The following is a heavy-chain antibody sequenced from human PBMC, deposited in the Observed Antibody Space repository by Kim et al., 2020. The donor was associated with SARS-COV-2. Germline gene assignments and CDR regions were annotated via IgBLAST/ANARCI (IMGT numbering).Heavy chain of an antibody. CDR1: GGSISSGGYY. Sequence: SETLSLTCTVSGGSISSGGYYWSWIRQHPGKGLEWIGYIYYSGSTYYNPSLESRVTISVDTSKNQFSLKLSSVTAADTAVYYCARSPLTIFGVVTAFDIWGQGTMVTVSS. J-gene: IGHJ3*02. CDR3: ARSPLTIFGVVTAFDI. CDR2: IYYSGST. V-gene: IGHV4-31*03. D-gene: IGHD3-3*01.